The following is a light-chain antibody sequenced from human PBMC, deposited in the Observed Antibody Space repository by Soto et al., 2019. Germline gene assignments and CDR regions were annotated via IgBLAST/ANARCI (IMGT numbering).Light chain of an antibody. CDR2: GAS. Sequence: AMSLSPATLSVSPGERATLSCRASQSVSINLAWYQQIPGQAPRLLIYGASTRATGIPARFSGSGSGTDFILTISSLQSEDFAVYYCHQYNNWPPITFGQGTRLDIK. J-gene: IGKJ5*01. CDR3: HQYNNWPPIT. V-gene: IGKV3-15*01. CDR1: QSVSIN.